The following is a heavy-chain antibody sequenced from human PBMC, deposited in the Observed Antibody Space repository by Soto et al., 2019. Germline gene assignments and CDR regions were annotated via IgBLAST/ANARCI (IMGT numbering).Heavy chain of an antibody. J-gene: IGHJ5*02. D-gene: IGHD5-18*01. CDR3: ARVIRGYSYGGFDP. Sequence: GASVKVSCKASGGTFSSYTISWVRQAPGQGLEWMGRIIPILGIANYAQKFQGRVTITADKSTSTAYMDLSSLRSEDTAVYYCARVIRGYSYGGFDPWGQGTLVTVSS. V-gene: IGHV1-69*02. CDR1: GGTFSSYT. CDR2: IIPILGIA.